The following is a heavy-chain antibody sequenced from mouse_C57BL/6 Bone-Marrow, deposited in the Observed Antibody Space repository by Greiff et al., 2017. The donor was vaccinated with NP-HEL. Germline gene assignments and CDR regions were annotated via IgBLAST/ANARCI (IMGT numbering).Heavy chain of an antibody. J-gene: IGHJ3*01. V-gene: IGHV5-2*01. CDR3: ARDGSEDWFAY. Sequence: DVKLVESGGGLVQPGESLKLSCESNEYDFPSHDMSWVRKTPEKRLELVAAINSDGGSTYYPDTMERRFIISRDNTKKTLYLQMSSLRSEDTALYYCARDGSEDWFAYWGQGTLVTVSA. CDR2: INSDGGST. D-gene: IGHD2-3*01. CDR1: EYDFPSHD.